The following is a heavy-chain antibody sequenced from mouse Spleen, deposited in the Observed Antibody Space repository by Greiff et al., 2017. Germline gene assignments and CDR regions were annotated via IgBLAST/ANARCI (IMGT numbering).Heavy chain of an antibody. Sequence: VQLQQSGPELVKPGASMKISCKASGYAFSSSWMNWVKQRPGKGLEWIGRIYPGDGDTNYNGKFKGKATLTADKSSSTAYMQLSSLTSEDSAVYFCAREFITTAHWYFDVWGAGTTVTVSS. V-gene: IGHV1-82*01. CDR1: GYAFSSSW. D-gene: IGHD1-2*01. J-gene: IGHJ1*01. CDR2: IYPGDGDT. CDR3: AREFITTAHWYFDV.